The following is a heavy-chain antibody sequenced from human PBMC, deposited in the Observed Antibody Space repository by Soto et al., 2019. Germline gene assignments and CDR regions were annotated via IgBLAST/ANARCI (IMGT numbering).Heavy chain of an antibody. CDR1: GFSLSSTRMA. CDR2: IYWDDDK. D-gene: IGHD3-9*01. J-gene: IGHJ4*02. CDR3: AHIVVAGLGYYFDY. Sequence: QITLKESGPTLVKPTQTLTLTCTFSGFSLSSTRMAVGWIRQPPGKALEWLALIYWDDDKRYIPFLNSRLTRSKNTSKNQVVLTMSNLAPVDSAGYYCAHIVVAGLGYYFDYWGQGTLVTVSS. V-gene: IGHV2-5*02.